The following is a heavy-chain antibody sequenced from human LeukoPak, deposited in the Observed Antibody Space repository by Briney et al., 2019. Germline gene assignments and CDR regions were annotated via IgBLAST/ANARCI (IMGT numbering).Heavy chain of an antibody. Sequence: GGSLRLSCAASGFSFSDYSMAWVRQAPGRGLEWVSVISGGSRAIFYGDSVNGRFSISRDNSKNTLYLEMNILRVDDTAVYYCAREGGRGVAVADYFDYWGQGILVTVSS. V-gene: IGHV3-23*01. CDR1: GFSFSDYS. D-gene: IGHD6-19*01. CDR3: AREGGRGVAVADYFDY. CDR2: ISGGSRAI. J-gene: IGHJ4*02.